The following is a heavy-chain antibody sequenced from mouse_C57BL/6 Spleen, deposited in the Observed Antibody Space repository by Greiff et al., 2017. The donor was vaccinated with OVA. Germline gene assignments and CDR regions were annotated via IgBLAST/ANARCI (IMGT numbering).Heavy chain of an antibody. CDR3: ARNLITTVVAPGY. CDR2: IYPGDGDT. D-gene: IGHD1-1*01. V-gene: IGHV1-82*01. J-gene: IGHJ2*01. Sequence: VQLQQSGPELVKPGASVKISCKASGYAFSSSWMNWVKQRPGKGLEWIGRIYPGDGDTNYNGKFKGKATLTADKSSSTAYMQLSSLTSEDSAVYFCARNLITTVVAPGYWGHGTTLTVSS. CDR1: GYAFSSSW.